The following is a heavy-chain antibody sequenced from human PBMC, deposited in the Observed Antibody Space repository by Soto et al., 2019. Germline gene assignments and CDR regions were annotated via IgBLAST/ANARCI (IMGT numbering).Heavy chain of an antibody. D-gene: IGHD6-19*01. J-gene: IGHJ4*02. V-gene: IGHV3-74*01. CDR3: TRGPWDGSSGWYGGFDY. Sequence: EVQLVESGGGLVQPGGSLRLSCVAPGFTFSRYWMHWVRQAPGKGLVWVSRINSDGSSINYAGSVKGRFTISRDNAKNTLYLQMSSLRAEDTAVYYCTRGPWDGSSGWYGGFDYWGQGTLVTVSS. CDR2: INSDGSSI. CDR1: GFTFSRYW.